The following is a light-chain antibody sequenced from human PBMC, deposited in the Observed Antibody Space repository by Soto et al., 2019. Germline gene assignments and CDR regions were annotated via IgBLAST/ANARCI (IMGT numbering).Light chain of an antibody. CDR2: AAS. CDR3: QQSYSTPTSIT. Sequence: DIQMTQSPSSLSASVGDRVTITCRASQSISSYLNWYQQKPGKAPKLLIYAASSLQSGVPSRFSRSGSGTDFALTISSLQPEDFATYYCQQSYSTPTSITFGQGTRLEIK. V-gene: IGKV1-39*01. CDR1: QSISSY. J-gene: IGKJ5*01.